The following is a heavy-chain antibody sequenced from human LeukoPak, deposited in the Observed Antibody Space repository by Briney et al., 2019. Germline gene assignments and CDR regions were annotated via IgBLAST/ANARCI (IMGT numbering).Heavy chain of an antibody. CDR2: IYPGDSDT. Sequence: GESLKISCQVSGSTFINYWIGWVRQLPGKGLEWMGIIYPGDSDTRYSPSFHGQVIISADKSISTAYLQWNSLKASDTAMYYCASGGYGTFDSWGQGTLVTGSS. D-gene: IGHD5-12*01. CDR3: ASGGYGTFDS. CDR1: GSTFINYW. V-gene: IGHV5-51*01. J-gene: IGHJ4*02.